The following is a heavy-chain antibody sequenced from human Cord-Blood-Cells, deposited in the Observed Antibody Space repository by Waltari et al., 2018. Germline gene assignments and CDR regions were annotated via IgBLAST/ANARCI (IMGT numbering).Heavy chain of an antibody. Sequence: QVQLQQWGAGLLKPSETLSLTCAVYGGSFSGYYWRWIRQPPGKGLEWFREINHSGSPDYNPSAKSRVTISVDTSKNQFSLKLSSVTAADTAVYYCARGGVTAMAYYWYFDLWGRGTLVTVSS. J-gene: IGHJ2*01. CDR2: INHSGSP. V-gene: IGHV4-34*01. CDR3: ARGGVTAMAYYWYFDL. CDR1: GGSFSGYY. D-gene: IGHD5-18*01.